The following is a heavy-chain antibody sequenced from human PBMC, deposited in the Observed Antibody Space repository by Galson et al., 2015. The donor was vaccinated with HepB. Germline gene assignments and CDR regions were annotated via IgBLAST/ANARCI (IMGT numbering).Heavy chain of an antibody. J-gene: IGHJ4*02. CDR2: ISYDGSNK. D-gene: IGHD1-26*01. Sequence: SLRLSCAASGFTFSSYGMHWVRQAPGKGLEWVAVISYDGSNKYYADSVKGRFTISRDNSKNTLYLQMNSLRAEDTAVYYCAKDSGGALEYWGQGTLVTVSS. CDR3: AKDSGGALEY. V-gene: IGHV3-30*18. CDR1: GFTFSSYG.